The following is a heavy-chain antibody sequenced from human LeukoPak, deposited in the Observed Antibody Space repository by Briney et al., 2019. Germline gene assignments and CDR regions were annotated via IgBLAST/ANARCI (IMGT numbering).Heavy chain of an antibody. CDR1: GFTFSSYE. V-gene: IGHV3-48*03. CDR3: ARLQSGTYSYYFFYMDV. J-gene: IGHJ6*03. CDR2: ISSSGSTI. D-gene: IGHD1-26*01. Sequence: PGGSLRLSCAASGFTFSSYEMNWVRQAPGKGVEWVSYISSSGSTIYYADSLRGRFTTSRDNSKNSLFLQMNSLRAEDTAVYFCARLQSGTYSYYFFYMDVWGKGTTVTVSS.